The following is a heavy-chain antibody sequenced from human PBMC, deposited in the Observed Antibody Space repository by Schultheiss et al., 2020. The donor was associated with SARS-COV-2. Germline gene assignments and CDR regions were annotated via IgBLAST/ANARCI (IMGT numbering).Heavy chain of an antibody. D-gene: IGHD2-15*01. CDR3: ARDRGYDAFDI. CDR1: GFTFSSYA. J-gene: IGHJ3*02. CDR2: ISYDGSNK. Sequence: GESLKISCAASGFTFSSYAMHWVRQAPGKGLEWVAVISYDGSNKYYADSVKGRFTISRDNSKNSLYLQMNSLRAEDTAVYYCARDRGYDAFDIWGQGTMVTVSS. V-gene: IGHV3-30*07.